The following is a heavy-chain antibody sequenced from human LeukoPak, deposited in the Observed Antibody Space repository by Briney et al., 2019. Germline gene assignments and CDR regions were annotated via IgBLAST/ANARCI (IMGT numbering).Heavy chain of an antibody. CDR2: IYHSGST. CDR3: ARDGGSSGRFFYYYYYYMDV. CDR1: GYSISSGYY. J-gene: IGHJ6*03. D-gene: IGHD1-26*01. V-gene: IGHV4-38-2*02. Sequence: SETLSLTCTVSGYSISSGYYWGWIRQPPGKGLEWIGSIYHSGSTYYNPSLKSRVTISVDTSKNQFSLKLSSVTAADTAVYYCARDGGSSGRFFYYYYYYMDVWGKGTTVTVSS.